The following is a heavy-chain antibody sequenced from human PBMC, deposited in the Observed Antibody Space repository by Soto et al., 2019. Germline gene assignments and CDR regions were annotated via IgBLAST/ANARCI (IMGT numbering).Heavy chain of an antibody. CDR2: ISGSGGST. D-gene: IGHD6-13*01. CDR3: AKDQGSHYYYYGMDV. V-gene: IGHV3-23*01. Sequence: EVQLLESGGGLVQPGGSLRLSCAASGFTFSSYAMSWVHQAPGKGLEWVSAISGSGGSTYYADSVKGRFTISRDNSKNTLYLQMNSLRAEDTAVYYCAKDQGSHYYYYGMDVWGQGTTVTVSS. CDR1: GFTFSSYA. J-gene: IGHJ6*02.